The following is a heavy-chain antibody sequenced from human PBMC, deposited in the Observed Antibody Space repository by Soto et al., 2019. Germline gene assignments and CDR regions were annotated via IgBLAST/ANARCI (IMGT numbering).Heavy chain of an antibody. CDR3: ARASPYDFWSGYRIDY. CDR2: IYYSGST. J-gene: IGHJ4*02. D-gene: IGHD3-3*01. Sequence: SETLSLTCTVSGGSVSSGSYYWSWIRQSPREGLEWIGYIYYSGSTNYTPSLMSRVTISVDTSKTQFSLRLSSVAAADTAVNYCARASPYDFWSGYRIDYWGQGTLVTVSS. CDR1: GGSVSSGSYY. V-gene: IGHV4-61*01.